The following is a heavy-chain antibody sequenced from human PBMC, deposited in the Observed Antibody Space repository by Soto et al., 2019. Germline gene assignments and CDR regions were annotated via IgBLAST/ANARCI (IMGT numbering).Heavy chain of an antibody. CDR1: GLTVSGKKY. CDR3: ARTYYYDSTGYYRTFDY. CDR2: AGPSGSST. D-gene: IGHD3-22*01. V-gene: IGHV3-53*01. J-gene: IGHJ4*02. Sequence: GGSLRLSCAASGLTVSGKKYVAWVRQAPGKGLEWVSVAGPSGSSTFYADSVRGRFTISRDNVENTLYLQMNSLRVADTALYFCARTYYYDSTGYYRTFDYWGQGTLVTVSS.